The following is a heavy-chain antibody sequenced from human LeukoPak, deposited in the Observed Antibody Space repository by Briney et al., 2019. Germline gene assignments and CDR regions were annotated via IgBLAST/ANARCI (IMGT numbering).Heavy chain of an antibody. D-gene: IGHD2-15*01. CDR1: GFSFSSYS. Sequence: GGSLRLSCAASGFSFSSYSMNWVRQAPGKGLEWVSYISSISSTIYYADSVKGRFTISRDNAKNSLYLQMNSLRAEDTAVYYCARDLGYCSGGSCYSASLFDYWGQGTLVTVSS. CDR3: ARDLGYCSGGSCYSASLFDY. J-gene: IGHJ4*02. V-gene: IGHV3-48*01. CDR2: ISSISSTI.